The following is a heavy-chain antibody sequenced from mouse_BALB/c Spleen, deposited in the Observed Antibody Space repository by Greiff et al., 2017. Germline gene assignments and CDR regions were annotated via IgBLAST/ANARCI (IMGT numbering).Heavy chain of an antibody. CDR1: GYAFTNYL. D-gene: IGHD1-1*01. CDR2: INPGSGGT. Sequence: QVQLQQSGAELVRPGTSVKVSCKASGYAFTNYLIEWVKQRPGQGLEWIGVINPGSGGTNYNEKFKGKATLTADKSSSTAYMQLSSLTSDDSAVYFCARSARSYGAMDYWGQGTSVTVSS. J-gene: IGHJ4*01. CDR3: ARSARSYGAMDY. V-gene: IGHV1-54*01.